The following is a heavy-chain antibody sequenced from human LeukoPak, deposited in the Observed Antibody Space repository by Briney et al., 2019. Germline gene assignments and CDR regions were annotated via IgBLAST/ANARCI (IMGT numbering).Heavy chain of an antibody. D-gene: IGHD3-16*01. J-gene: IGHJ3*02. CDR3: ARAVRGHDAFDI. CDR1: GYTFTGYY. V-gene: IGHV1-2*02. Sequence: ASVKVSCMASGYTFTGYYMHWVRQAPGQGLEWMGWINPNSGGTNYAQKFQGRVTMTRDTSISTAYMELSRLRSDDTAVYYCARAVRGHDAFDIWGQGTMVTVSS. CDR2: INPNSGGT.